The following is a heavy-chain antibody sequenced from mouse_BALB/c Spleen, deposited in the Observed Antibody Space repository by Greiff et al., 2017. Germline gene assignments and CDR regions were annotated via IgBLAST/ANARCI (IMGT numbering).Heavy chain of an antibody. D-gene: IGHD1-3*01. CDR2: ISSGSSTI. CDR1: GFTFSSFG. Sequence: EVQGVESGGGLVQPGGSRKLSCAASGFTFSSFGMHWVRQAPEKWLEWVAYISSGSSTIYYADTVKGRFTISRDNPKNTLFLQMTSLRSEDTAMYYCARGEWGFAYWGQGTLVTVSA. V-gene: IGHV5-17*02. J-gene: IGHJ3*01. CDR3: ARGEWGFAY.